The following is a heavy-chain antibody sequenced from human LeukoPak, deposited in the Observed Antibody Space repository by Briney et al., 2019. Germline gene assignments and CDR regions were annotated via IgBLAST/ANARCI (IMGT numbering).Heavy chain of an antibody. V-gene: IGHV3-30*03. J-gene: IGHJ5*01. CDR2: ISYDGSNK. Sequence: GGSLRLSCAASGFTFSSYGMHWVRQAPGKGLEWVAVISYDGSNKYYADSVKGRFTISRDNSKNTLYLQMNSLRAEDTAVYYCARHPTGYNWFDSWGQGTLVTVSS. CDR3: ARHPTGYNWFDS. CDR1: GFTFSSYG.